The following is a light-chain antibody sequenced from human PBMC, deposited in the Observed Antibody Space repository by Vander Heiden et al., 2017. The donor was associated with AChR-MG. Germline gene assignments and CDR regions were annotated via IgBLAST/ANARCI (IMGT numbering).Light chain of an antibody. J-gene: IGKJ1*01. Sequence: DIQMTQSPSTVSASVGDRVTITCRARQSISSWLAWYQQKPGKAPKLLIYDASSLESGVPSRFSGSGSGTEFTLTISSLQPDDFATYYCQQYETFGQGTKVEIK. V-gene: IGKV1-5*01. CDR2: DAS. CDR3: QQYET. CDR1: QSISSW.